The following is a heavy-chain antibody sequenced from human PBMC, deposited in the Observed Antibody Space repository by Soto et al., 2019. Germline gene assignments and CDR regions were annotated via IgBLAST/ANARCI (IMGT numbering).Heavy chain of an antibody. D-gene: IGHD3-22*01. V-gene: IGHV3-9*01. CDR1: GFTFDDYA. CDR2: ISWNSGSI. Sequence: EVQLVESGGGLVQPGRSLRLSCAASGFTFDDYAMHWVRQAPGKGLEWVSAISWNSGSIGYADSVKGRFTISRDNAKNSLYLQMNSLRAEDTALYYCAKAMDYDSSGYYPNGYFDYWGQGTLVTVSS. J-gene: IGHJ4*02. CDR3: AKAMDYDSSGYYPNGYFDY.